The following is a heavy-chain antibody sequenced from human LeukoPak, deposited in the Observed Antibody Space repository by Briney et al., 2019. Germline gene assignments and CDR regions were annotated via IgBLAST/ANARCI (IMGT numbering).Heavy chain of an antibody. CDR1: GGSISGSSYY. V-gene: IGHV4-39*07. Sequence: SETLSLTCTVSGGSISGSSYYWGWIRQPPGKGLEWIGSIYYSGSTYYNPSLKSRVTISVDTSKNQFSLKLSSVTAADTAVYYCARLPTYYYDSSDPPSDAFDIWGQGTMVTVSS. CDR3: ARLPTYYYDSSDPPSDAFDI. J-gene: IGHJ3*02. CDR2: IYYSGST. D-gene: IGHD3-22*01.